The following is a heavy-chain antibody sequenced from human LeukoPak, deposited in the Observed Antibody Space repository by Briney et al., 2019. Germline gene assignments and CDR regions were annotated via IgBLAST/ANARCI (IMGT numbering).Heavy chain of an antibody. J-gene: IGHJ6*03. V-gene: IGHV3-64*01. CDR1: GFTFSSYA. CDR3: AREGSSGWPYYYYYYMDV. Sequence: QAGGSLRLSCAASGFTFSSYAMHWVRQAPGKGLEYVSAISSNGGSTYYANSVKGRFTISRDNSKNTLYLQMNSLRAEDTAVYYCAREGSSGWPYYYYYYMDVWGKGTTVTVSS. CDR2: ISSNGGST. D-gene: IGHD6-19*01.